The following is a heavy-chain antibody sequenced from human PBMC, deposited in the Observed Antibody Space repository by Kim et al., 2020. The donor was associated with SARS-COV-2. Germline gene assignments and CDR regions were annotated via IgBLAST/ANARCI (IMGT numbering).Heavy chain of an antibody. V-gene: IGHV3-30*02. D-gene: IGHD2-21*01. J-gene: IGHJ6*02. Sequence: SVKGRFTISRDNSKNTLYLQMNNLRTEDTAVYYCVKGNSSFQFYYYGMDVWGRGTTVTVSS. CDR3: VKGNSSFQFYYYGMDV.